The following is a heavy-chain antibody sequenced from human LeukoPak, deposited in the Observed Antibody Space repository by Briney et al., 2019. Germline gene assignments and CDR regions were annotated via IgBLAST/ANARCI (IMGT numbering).Heavy chain of an antibody. CDR1: GGSFSGYY. Sequence: PSETLSLTCAVYGGSFSGYYWSWIRQPPGEGLEWIGEINHSGSTNYNPSLKSRVTISVDTSKNQFSLKLSSVTAADTAVYYCARGEDSSGYIFDYWGQGTLVTVSS. V-gene: IGHV4-34*01. J-gene: IGHJ4*02. CDR3: ARGEDSSGYIFDY. D-gene: IGHD3-22*01. CDR2: INHSGST.